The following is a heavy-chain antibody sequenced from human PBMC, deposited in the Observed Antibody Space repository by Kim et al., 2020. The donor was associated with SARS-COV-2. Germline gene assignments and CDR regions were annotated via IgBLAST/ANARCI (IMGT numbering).Heavy chain of an antibody. J-gene: IGHJ4*02. CDR2: INTNTGNP. Sequence: ASVKVSCKASGYTFTSYAMNWVRQAPGQGLEWMGWINTNTGNPTYAQGFTGRFVFSLDTSVSTAYLQISSLKAEDTAVYYCARDPGNGYYYDSSGYRFDYWGQGTLVTVSS. D-gene: IGHD3-22*01. V-gene: IGHV7-4-1*02. CDR1: GYTFTSYA. CDR3: ARDPGNGYYYDSSGYRFDY.